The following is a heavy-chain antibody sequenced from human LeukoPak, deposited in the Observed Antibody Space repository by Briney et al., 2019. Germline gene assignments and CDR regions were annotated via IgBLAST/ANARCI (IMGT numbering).Heavy chain of an antibody. D-gene: IGHD6-13*01. V-gene: IGHV1-8*02. CDR3: ARSSYKQHIGY. CDR1: GYSFTNYD. CDR2: VNPNNGDA. J-gene: IGHJ4*02. Sequence: ASVKVSCKASGYSFTNYDINWVRQAAGQGLEWMGWVNPNNGDAGFSQKFQGRVTLTSNTSLTTAYMELTSLTSEDTAVYYCARSSYKQHIGYWGQGTLVTVSS.